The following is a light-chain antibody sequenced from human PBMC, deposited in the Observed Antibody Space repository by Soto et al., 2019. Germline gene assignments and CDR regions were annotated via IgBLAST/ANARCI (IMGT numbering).Light chain of an antibody. CDR1: GSNIGAGYD. CDR3: QSYDSSLSGVV. V-gene: IGLV1-40*01. J-gene: IGLJ2*01. CDR2: TNI. Sequence: QPVLTQPPSVSGAPGQRVTISCTGSGSNIGAGYDVHWYQHLPGTAPKLLIYTNINRPSGVPDRFSASKSGTSASLAITGLQAGDEADYYCQSYDSSLSGVVFGGGTKLTVL.